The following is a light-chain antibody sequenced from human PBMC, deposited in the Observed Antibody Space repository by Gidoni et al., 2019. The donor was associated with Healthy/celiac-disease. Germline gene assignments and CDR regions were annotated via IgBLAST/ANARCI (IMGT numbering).Light chain of an antibody. V-gene: IGKV4-1*01. CDR3: QQYYSTPRT. J-gene: IGKJ1*01. Sequence: DIMITQTPDCLALSLGYRAPINCKPSQSALYSSINRNYLAWYQQKPGQPPKLLIYGASTRESGIPDRFSGSGSGTDFTLTISSLQAEDVAVYYCQQYYSTPRTFGQGTKVEIK. CDR1: QSALYSSINRNY. CDR2: GAS.